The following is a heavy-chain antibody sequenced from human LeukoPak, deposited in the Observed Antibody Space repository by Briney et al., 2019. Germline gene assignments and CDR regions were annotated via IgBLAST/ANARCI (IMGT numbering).Heavy chain of an antibody. CDR2: IYYSGST. CDR1: GGSISSYY. J-gene: IGHJ4*02. D-gene: IGHD3-22*01. CDR3: ARRSYSDTSGDDY. V-gene: IGHV4-59*01. Sequence: PSETLSLTCTVSGGSISSYYWSWIRQPPGKGLEWIGYIYYSGSTNYNPSLKSRVTISVDTSKNQFSLRLSSVTAADTAVYYCARRSYSDTSGDDYWGQGTLVTVSS.